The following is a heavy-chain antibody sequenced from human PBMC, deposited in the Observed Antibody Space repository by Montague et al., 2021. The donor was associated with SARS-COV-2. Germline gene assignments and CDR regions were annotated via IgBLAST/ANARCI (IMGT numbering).Heavy chain of an antibody. D-gene: IGHD6-19*01. CDR1: GFTFSSYW. CDR3: ARDEIVGWQWLGSTYYGMDV. CDR2: IKQDGSEK. Sequence: SLSLSLSASGFTFSSYWMSWVRQAPGKGLEWVANIKQDGSEKYYVDSVKGRFTISRDNAKNSLYLQMNSLRAEDTAVYYCARDEIVGWQWLGSTYYGMDVWGQGTTVTVSS. V-gene: IGHV3-7*01. J-gene: IGHJ6*02.